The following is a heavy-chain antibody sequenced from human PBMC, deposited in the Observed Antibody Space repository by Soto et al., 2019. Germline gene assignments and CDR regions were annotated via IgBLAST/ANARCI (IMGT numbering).Heavy chain of an antibody. J-gene: IGHJ5*02. CDR1: GGSFSGYY. CDR3: ARDIARPGWFDP. CDR2: IYYSGST. D-gene: IGHD6-6*01. Sequence: SETLSLTYAVYGGSFSGYYWSWIRQPPGKGLEWIGYIYYSGSTNYNPSLKSRVTISVDTSKNQFSLKLSSVTAADTAVYYCARDIARPGWFDPWGQGTLVTVSS. V-gene: IGHV4-34*01.